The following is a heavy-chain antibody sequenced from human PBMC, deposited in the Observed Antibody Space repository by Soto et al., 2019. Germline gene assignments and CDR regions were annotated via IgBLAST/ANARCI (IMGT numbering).Heavy chain of an antibody. CDR3: ARDVLDITIDYYFDS. D-gene: IGHD3-10*01. J-gene: IGHJ4*02. V-gene: IGHV4-30-4*01. CDR1: GGSIGSGDYY. Sequence: QVQLQESGPGLVKPSQTLSLTCTVSGGSIGSGDYYWGWIRQPPGKGLEWIGYIHHSGSSQYHPSLRGRVSFSIDTSTNQFSLELRSVTGADTAVYYCARDVLDITIDYYFDSWGQGSLVTVSS. CDR2: IHHSGSS.